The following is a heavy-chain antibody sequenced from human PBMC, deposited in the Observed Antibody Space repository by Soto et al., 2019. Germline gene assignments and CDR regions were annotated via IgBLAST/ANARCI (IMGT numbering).Heavy chain of an antibody. D-gene: IGHD2-15*01. J-gene: IGHJ6*03. CDR3: ARELLCSGGSCHEDYYYYYYMDV. CDR1: GYTFTSYA. CDR2: INAGNGNT. Sequence: ASVKVSCKASGYTFTSYAMHWVRQAPGQRLEWMGWINAGNGNTKYSQKFQGRVTITRDTSASTAYMELSGLRSEDTAVYYCARELLCSGGSCHEDYYYYYYMDVWGKGTTVTVSS. V-gene: IGHV1-3*01.